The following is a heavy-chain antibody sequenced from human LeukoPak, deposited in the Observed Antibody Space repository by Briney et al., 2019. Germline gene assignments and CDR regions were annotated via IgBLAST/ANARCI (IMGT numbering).Heavy chain of an antibody. J-gene: IGHJ4*02. CDR1: GGSISSYY. CDR2: IYYSGST. CDR3: ASGLTMIALDY. Sequence: KPSETLSLTCTVSGGSISSYYWSWIRHPPGKGLEWIGYIYYSGSTNYNPSLKSRVTISVDTSKNQFSLKLSSVTAADTAVYYCASGLTMIALDYWGQGTLVTVSS. D-gene: IGHD3-22*01. V-gene: IGHV4-59*01.